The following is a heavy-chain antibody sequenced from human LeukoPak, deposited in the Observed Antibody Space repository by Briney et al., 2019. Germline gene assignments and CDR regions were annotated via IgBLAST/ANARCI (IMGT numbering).Heavy chain of an antibody. CDR3: ARESVVVAGTVDY. J-gene: IGHJ4*02. CDR2: IWDDGKNK. D-gene: IGHD6-19*01. V-gene: IGHV3-33*01. Sequence: PGGSLRLSCAASGFILSNYGMNWVRQAPGRGLEWLAIIWDDGKNKYYADSVKGRFTISRDNSKNTLYLQMNSLRAEDTGLYYCARESVVVAGTVDYWGQGTLVTVSS. CDR1: GFILSNYG.